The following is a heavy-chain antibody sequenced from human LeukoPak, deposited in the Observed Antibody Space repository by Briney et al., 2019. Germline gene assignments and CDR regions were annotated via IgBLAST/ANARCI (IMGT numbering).Heavy chain of an antibody. V-gene: IGHV3-30*18. J-gene: IGHJ4*02. CDR3: AKAIIVGATGGGFDY. CDR2: ISYDGSNK. CDR1: GFTLSNYG. D-gene: IGHD1-26*01. Sequence: GGSLRLSCAASGFTLSNYGMHWVRQAPGKGLEWVAVISYDGSNKYYADSVKGRFTISRDNSKNTLYLQMDSLRAEDTAVYYCAKAIIVGATGGGFDYWGQGTLVTVSS.